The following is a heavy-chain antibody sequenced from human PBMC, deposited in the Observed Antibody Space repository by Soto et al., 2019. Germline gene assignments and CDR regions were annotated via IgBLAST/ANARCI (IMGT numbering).Heavy chain of an antibody. V-gene: IGHV3-73*01. J-gene: IGHJ6*04. CDR1: GFTFSGSA. D-gene: IGHD3-10*01. CDR3: TKLWFGEDV. CDR2: IRSKANSYAT. Sequence: PGGSLRLSCAASGFTFSGSAMHGVRQASGKGLEWVGRIRSKANSYATAYAASVKGRFAISRDDSKNTAYLQMNSLKTEDTAVYFCTKLWFGEDVWGKGTTVTVSS.